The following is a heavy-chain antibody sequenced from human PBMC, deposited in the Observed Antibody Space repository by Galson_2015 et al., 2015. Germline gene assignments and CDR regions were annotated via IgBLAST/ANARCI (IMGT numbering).Heavy chain of an antibody. J-gene: IGHJ6*02. CDR1: GFTFSSYG. Sequence: SLRLSCAASGFTFSSYGMHWVRQAPGKGLEWVAVIWYDGSNKYYADSVKGRFTISRDNSKNTLYLQMNSLRAEDTAVYYCARDHVQWLEGAYYYYYGMDVWGQGTTVTVSS. V-gene: IGHV3-33*08. CDR3: ARDHVQWLEGAYYYYYGMDV. D-gene: IGHD6-19*01. CDR2: IWYDGSNK.